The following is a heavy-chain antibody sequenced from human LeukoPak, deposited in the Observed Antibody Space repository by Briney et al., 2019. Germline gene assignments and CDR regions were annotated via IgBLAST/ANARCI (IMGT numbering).Heavy chain of an antibody. Sequence: GGSLRLSCAASGFTFDDYAMHWVRQAPGKGLEWVSGISWNSGSIGYADSVKGRFTISRDNAKNSLNLQMNSLRAEDTALYYCAKDCDSGGYYSGMDVWGQGTTVTVSS. CDR2: ISWNSGSI. J-gene: IGHJ6*02. D-gene: IGHD3-22*01. CDR3: AKDCDSGGYYSGMDV. CDR1: GFTFDDYA. V-gene: IGHV3-9*01.